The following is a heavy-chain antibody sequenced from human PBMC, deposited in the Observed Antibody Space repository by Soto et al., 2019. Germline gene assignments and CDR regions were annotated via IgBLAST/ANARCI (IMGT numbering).Heavy chain of an antibody. V-gene: IGHV3-33*01. Sequence: PGGSLRLSCAASGFTFSSYGMHWVRQAPGKGLEWVAVIWYDGSNKYYADSVKGRFTISRDNSKNTLCLQMNSLRAEDTAVYYCAREDTELLALDYWGQGTLVTVSS. D-gene: IGHD1-26*01. J-gene: IGHJ4*02. CDR2: IWYDGSNK. CDR1: GFTFSSYG. CDR3: AREDTELLALDY.